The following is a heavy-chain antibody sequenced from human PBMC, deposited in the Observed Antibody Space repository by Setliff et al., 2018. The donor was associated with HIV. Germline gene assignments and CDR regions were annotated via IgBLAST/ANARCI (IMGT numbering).Heavy chain of an antibody. V-gene: IGHV4-4*07. Sequence: SETLSLTCYVTDDPISSYYWSWVRQPAGKGLEWIGRLYASGDTNYNPSLKSRVTMSLDTSKKHFSLRLKSVTAADTAVYYCALTGHRLLRGYMDVWGKGTTVTVSS. J-gene: IGHJ6*03. CDR3: ALTGHRLLRGYMDV. D-gene: IGHD2-15*01. CDR2: LYASGDT. CDR1: DDPISSYY.